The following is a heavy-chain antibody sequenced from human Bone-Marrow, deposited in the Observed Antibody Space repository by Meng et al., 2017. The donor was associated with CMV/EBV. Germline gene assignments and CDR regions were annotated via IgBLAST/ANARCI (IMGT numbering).Heavy chain of an antibody. V-gene: IGHV3-48*03. D-gene: IGHD2-21*01. CDR3: ARDGEGKLVHQFDL. J-gene: IGHJ5*02. CDR2: IWNGGA. Sequence: GESLKISCVASGFTFSNYKMNWVRQAPGKGPEWVSHIWNGGAIYADSVKGRFTATRDNAKNSLYMEMNFLRAEDTAVYYCARDGEGKLVHQFDLWGQGIWVTVSS. CDR1: GFTFSNYK.